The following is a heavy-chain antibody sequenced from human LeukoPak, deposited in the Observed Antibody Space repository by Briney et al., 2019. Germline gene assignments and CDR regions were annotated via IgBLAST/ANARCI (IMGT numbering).Heavy chain of an antibody. D-gene: IGHD5-24*01. Sequence: GGSLRLSCAASGFTFSSYWMHWVRQAPGKGLAWVSRINSDGSSTSYADSVKGRFTISRDNAKNTLYLQMNSLRAEDTAVYYCASARGRDGYDYWGQGTLVTVSS. CDR3: ASARGRDGYDY. J-gene: IGHJ4*02. CDR1: GFTFSSYW. CDR2: INSDGSST. V-gene: IGHV3-74*01.